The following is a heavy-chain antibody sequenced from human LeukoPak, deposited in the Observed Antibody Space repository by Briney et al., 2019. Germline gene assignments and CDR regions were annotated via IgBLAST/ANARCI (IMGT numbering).Heavy chain of an antibody. V-gene: IGHV1-18*01. J-gene: IGHJ4*02. Sequence: GASVKVSCKASGYTFTSYGISWVRQAPGQGLEWMGWISAYNGNTNYAQKLQGRVTMTTDTPTSTAYMELRSLRSDDTAVCYCARVGYGSGWYSLDFDYWGQGTLVTVSS. D-gene: IGHD6-19*01. CDR3: ARVGYGSGWYSLDFDY. CDR1: GYTFTSYG. CDR2: ISAYNGNT.